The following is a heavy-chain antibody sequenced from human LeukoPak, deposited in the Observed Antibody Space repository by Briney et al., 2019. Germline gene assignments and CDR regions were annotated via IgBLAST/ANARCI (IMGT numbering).Heavy chain of an antibody. J-gene: IGHJ4*02. CDR2: INSDGSST. CDR3: ARFPGCGWWYYFDY. CDR1: GFTFSSYS. D-gene: IGHD6-19*01. V-gene: IGHV3-74*01. Sequence: GGSLRLSCAASGFTFSSYSMHWVRHAPGKGLVWVSRINSDGSSTNYADSVKGRFTISRNNAKNTLYLQMNSLRAEDSAVYYCARFPGCGWWYYFDYWGQGTLVTVSS.